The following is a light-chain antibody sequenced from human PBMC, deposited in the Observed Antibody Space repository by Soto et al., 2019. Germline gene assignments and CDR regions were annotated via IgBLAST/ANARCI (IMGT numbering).Light chain of an antibody. J-gene: IGKJ1*01. Sequence: DIQMTQSPSSVSASVGDRVTITCRASQGISSWLAXYXPKPVKAPKLLIYAASSLQSGVPSRFSGSRSGTDFTLTISSLQPEDVATYYCQKYNSAPQTFGQGTKV. CDR1: QGISSW. V-gene: IGKV1-12*01. CDR2: AAS. CDR3: QKYNSAPQT.